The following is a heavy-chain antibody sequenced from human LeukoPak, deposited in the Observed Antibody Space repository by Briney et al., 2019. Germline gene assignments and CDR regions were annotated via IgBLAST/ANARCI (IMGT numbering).Heavy chain of an antibody. D-gene: IGHD3-22*01. V-gene: IGHV1-69*13. CDR3: AKTPDYYDSSGYGYYFDY. Sequence: SVKVSCKASGGTFSSYAISWVRQAPGQGLEWMGGIIPIFGTANYAQRFQGRVTITADESTSTAYMELSSLRSEDTAVYYCAKTPDYYDSSGYGYYFDYWGQGTLVTVSS. CDR2: IIPIFGTA. J-gene: IGHJ4*02. CDR1: GGTFSSYA.